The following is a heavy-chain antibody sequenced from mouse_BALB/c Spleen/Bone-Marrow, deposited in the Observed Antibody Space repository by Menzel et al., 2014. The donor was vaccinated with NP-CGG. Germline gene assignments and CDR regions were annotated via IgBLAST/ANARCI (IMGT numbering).Heavy chain of an antibody. D-gene: IGHD1-1*01. J-gene: IGHJ2*01. CDR3: ARLYYYGLQDY. V-gene: IGHV4-1*02. CDR1: GFDLSRYW. Sequence: EVKLQESGGGLVQPGGSLKLSCAASGFDLSRYWMSWVRQAPGKGLEWIGEINPDSSTINYTPSLKDKFIISRDNAKNTPYLQMSKVRSEDTALYYCARLYYYGLQDYWGQGTTLTVSS. CDR2: INPDSSTI.